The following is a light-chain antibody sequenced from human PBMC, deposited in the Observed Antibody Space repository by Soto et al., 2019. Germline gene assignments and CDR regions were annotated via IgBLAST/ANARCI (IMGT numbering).Light chain of an antibody. V-gene: IGKV1-5*03. J-gene: IGKJ2*01. CDR1: QSISSW. Sequence: DIQMTQSPSTLSASVGDRVTITCRASQSISSWLAWYQQKPGKAPKVLIYKASSLESGVPSRFSGSGSGTEFSHTISSLQPDDFASYYCQQYNSYSQTFGQGTKLESK. CDR2: KAS. CDR3: QQYNSYSQT.